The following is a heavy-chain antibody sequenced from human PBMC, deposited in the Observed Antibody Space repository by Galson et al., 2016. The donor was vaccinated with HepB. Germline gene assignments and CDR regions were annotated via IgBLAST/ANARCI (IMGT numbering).Heavy chain of an antibody. CDR2: INHSGIT. D-gene: IGHD3-16*01. Sequence: SETLSLTCAVYNESFGGHYWSWIRLPWGLEWIGGINHSGITDYHPSLKSRVTISIDTSKNEVSLKMTSVTAADTAIYYCATTYTTSWGSYGLDVWGQGTTVTVSS. J-gene: IGHJ6*02. CDR3: ATTYTTSWGSYGLDV. CDR1: NESFGGHY. V-gene: IGHV4-34*01.